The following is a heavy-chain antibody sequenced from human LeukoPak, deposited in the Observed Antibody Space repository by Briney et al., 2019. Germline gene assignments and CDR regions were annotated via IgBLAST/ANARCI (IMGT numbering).Heavy chain of an antibody. J-gene: IGHJ4*02. D-gene: IGHD3-9*01. CDR1: GCSFTSYW. V-gene: IGHV5-51*01. Sequence: GESLQISCKGSGCSFTSYWIGWVRQVPGKGLEWMGIIYPGDSDTRYSPSFQGQVAISADKSISTAYLQWSSLKASDTAMYYCARQDYDILIGDYWGQGTLVTVSS. CDR2: IYPGDSDT. CDR3: ARQDYDILIGDY.